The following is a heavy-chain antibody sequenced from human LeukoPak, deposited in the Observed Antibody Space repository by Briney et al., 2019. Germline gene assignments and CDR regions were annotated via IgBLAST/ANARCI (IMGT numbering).Heavy chain of an antibody. CDR2: INQGGSVK. V-gene: IGHV3-7*01. Sequence: PGGSLRLSCAPSGLTFSSYWMRWVRQAPGKGLEWVANINQGGSVKYYMDSVKGRFTIYRDGAKNSQYGQVNSLRDEDRAVYYCARVCYSGWNLEYWGQGTLVTVSS. CDR1: GLTFSSYW. CDR3: ARVCYSGWNLEY. J-gene: IGHJ4*02. D-gene: IGHD5-12*01.